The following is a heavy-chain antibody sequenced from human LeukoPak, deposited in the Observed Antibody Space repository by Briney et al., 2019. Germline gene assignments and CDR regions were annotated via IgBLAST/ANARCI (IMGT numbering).Heavy chain of an antibody. CDR2: IYYSGST. J-gene: IGHJ3*02. D-gene: IGHD3-22*01. Sequence: SETLSLTCTVSGGPISSSSYYWGWIRQPPGKGLEWIGSIYYSGSTYYNPSLKSRVTISVDTSKNQFSLKLSSVTAADTAVYYCARDHYYYDGSGYYNGDAFDIWGQGTMVTVSS. CDR1: GGPISSSSYY. V-gene: IGHV4-39*07. CDR3: ARDHYYYDGSGYYNGDAFDI.